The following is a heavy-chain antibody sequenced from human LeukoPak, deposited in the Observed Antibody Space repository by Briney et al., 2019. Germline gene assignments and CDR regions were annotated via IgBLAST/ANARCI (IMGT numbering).Heavy chain of an antibody. Sequence: RGESLKISCKGSGYSFTSYWIGWVRQMPGKGLEWMGIIYPGDSGTRYSPSFQGQVTISADKSISTAYLQWSSLKASDTAMYYCARARGQYYYDSSGWGIDAFDIWGQGTMVTVSS. CDR1: GYSFTSYW. CDR2: IYPGDSGT. CDR3: ARARGQYYYDSSGWGIDAFDI. J-gene: IGHJ3*02. V-gene: IGHV5-51*01. D-gene: IGHD3-22*01.